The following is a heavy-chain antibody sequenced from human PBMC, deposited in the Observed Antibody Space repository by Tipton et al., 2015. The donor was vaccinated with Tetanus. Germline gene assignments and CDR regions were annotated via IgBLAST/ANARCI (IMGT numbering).Heavy chain of an antibody. CDR2: IYHSGST. Sequence: TLSLTCTVSGDSISRSNWWSWVRQPPGKGLEWIGEIYHSGSTNYNPSLKSRVTMSVDKSKYQFSLKLSSVTAADTAVYYCARGRHFIEVAFPLASWGQGTLVTLSS. J-gene: IGHJ4*02. CDR1: GDSISRSNW. CDR3: ARGRHFIEVAFPLAS. V-gene: IGHV4-4*02. D-gene: IGHD6-19*01.